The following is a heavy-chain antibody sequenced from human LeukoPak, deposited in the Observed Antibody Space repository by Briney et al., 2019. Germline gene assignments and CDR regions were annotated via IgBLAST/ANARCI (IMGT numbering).Heavy chain of an antibody. CDR3: ARAPVGAIFGVDAFFDY. CDR1: GGSISSYY. D-gene: IGHD3-3*01. CDR2: IYTSGST. J-gene: IGHJ4*02. V-gene: IGHV4-4*07. Sequence: SETLSLTCTVSGGSISSYYWSWIRQPAGKGLEWIGRIYTSGSTNYNPSLKSRVTMSVDTSKNQFSLKLSSVTAADTAVYYCARAPVGAIFGVDAFFDYWGQGTLVTVSS.